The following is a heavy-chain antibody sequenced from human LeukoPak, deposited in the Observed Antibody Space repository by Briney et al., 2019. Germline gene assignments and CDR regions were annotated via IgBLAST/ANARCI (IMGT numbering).Heavy chain of an antibody. CDR1: GYTFISYG. J-gene: IGHJ4*02. V-gene: IGHV1-18*01. CDR2: ISAYNGNT. Sequence: ASVKVSCKASGYTFISYGIGWVRQAPGQGLEWMGWISAYNGNTNYAQKFQGRVTMTRNTSISTAYMELSSLRSEDTVVYYCARVRDYWGQGTLVTVSS. CDR3: ARVRDY.